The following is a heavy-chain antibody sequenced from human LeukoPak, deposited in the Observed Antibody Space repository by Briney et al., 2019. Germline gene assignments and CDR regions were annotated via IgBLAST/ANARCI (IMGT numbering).Heavy chain of an antibody. D-gene: IGHD2-2*01. CDR1: GGFSNSFY. CDR2: MHYSGRT. V-gene: IGHV4-59*01. J-gene: IGHJ4*02. CDR3: ARGTADIEVVPAARTYFDN. Sequence: PAESLSLTYTVSGGFSNSFYWSWIRQPPGKGLEWIAYMHYSGRTNYNPALRSRVSISEDMSKNQFSLKVRSVTAADTAVYYCARGTADIEVVPAARTYFDNWGQGTLVTVSS.